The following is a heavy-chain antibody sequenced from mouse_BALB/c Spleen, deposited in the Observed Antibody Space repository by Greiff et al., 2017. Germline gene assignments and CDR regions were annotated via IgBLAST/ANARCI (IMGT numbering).Heavy chain of an antibody. Sequence: QVQLQQSGAGLVKPGASVKLSCKATGYTFTEYIIHWVKQRSGQGLEWIGWFYPGSGSIKYNEKFKDKATLTADKSSSTVYMELSRLTSEDSAVYFCARGPSTMITTWFAYWGQGTLVTVSA. D-gene: IGHD2-4*01. CDR3: ARGPSTMITTWFAY. V-gene: IGHV1-62-2*01. J-gene: IGHJ3*01. CDR2: FYPGSGSI. CDR1: GYTFTEYI.